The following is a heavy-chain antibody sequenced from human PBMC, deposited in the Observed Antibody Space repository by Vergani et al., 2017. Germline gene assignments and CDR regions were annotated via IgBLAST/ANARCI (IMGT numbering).Heavy chain of an antibody. CDR1: GYSFTSYW. CDR3: ARISAVTAIQTYYFDY. V-gene: IGHV5-51*01. D-gene: IGHD2-21*02. J-gene: IGHJ4*02. Sequence: EVQLVQSGAEVKKPGESLKISCKGSGYSFTSYWIGWVRQMPGKGLEWMGIIYPGDSDTRYSPSFQGQVTFSADKSVNTAYLQWSSLTASDTAMYYCARISAVTAIQTYYFDYWGQGTLVIVSS. CDR2: IYPGDSDT.